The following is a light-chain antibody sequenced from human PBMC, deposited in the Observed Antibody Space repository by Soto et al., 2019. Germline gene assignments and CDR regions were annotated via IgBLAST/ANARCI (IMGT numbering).Light chain of an antibody. J-gene: IGKJ4*01. CDR1: QDISNY. Sequence: DIQMTQSPSSLSASVGDRVTITCQASQDISNYLNWYQQKPGKAPKLLIYDASNLETGVPSRFSGSVSGTDFTFTISSLQPVDIGTYYCQQYDNPPLTFGGGTKVEIK. CDR2: DAS. V-gene: IGKV1-33*01. CDR3: QQYDNPPLT.